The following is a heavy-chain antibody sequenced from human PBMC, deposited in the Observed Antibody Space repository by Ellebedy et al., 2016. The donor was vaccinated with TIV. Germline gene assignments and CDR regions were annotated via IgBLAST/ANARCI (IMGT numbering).Heavy chain of an antibody. Sequence: GGSLRLXCAASGFTVSSNYMSWVRQAPGKGLDWVSVIYSGGSTYYADSVKGRFTISRDNSKNTLYLQMNSLRAEDTAVYYCARGAIGLYGSGSYRSHYYYYYGMDVWGQGTTVTVSS. CDR2: IYSGGST. V-gene: IGHV3-53*01. D-gene: IGHD3-10*01. CDR3: ARGAIGLYGSGSYRSHYYYYYGMDV. CDR1: GFTVSSNY. J-gene: IGHJ6*02.